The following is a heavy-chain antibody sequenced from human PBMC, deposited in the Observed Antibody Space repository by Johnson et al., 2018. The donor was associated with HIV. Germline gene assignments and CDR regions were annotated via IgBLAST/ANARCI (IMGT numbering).Heavy chain of an antibody. D-gene: IGHD3-22*01. V-gene: IGHV3-30*03. Sequence: QVLLVESGGGVVQPGRSLRLSCAASGFTFSSYGMNWVRQAPGKGLEWVAVISYDANNKYYADSVKGRFTISRDNSKNTLYLQMNSLRAGDSAVYYCARSNSISMIVLGTGGAFDIWGQGTMVTVSS. CDR2: ISYDANNK. CDR1: GFTFSSYG. CDR3: ARSNSISMIVLGTGGAFDI. J-gene: IGHJ3*02.